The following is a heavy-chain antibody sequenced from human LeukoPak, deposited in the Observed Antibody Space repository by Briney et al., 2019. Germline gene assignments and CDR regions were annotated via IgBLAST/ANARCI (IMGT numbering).Heavy chain of an antibody. CDR1: GYTFHSYW. V-gene: IGHV5-51*01. J-gene: IGHJ4*02. D-gene: IGHD6-19*01. Sequence: GESLKISCKGSGYTFHSYWIAWVRQMPGKGLEWMGIIYPGDSDTRYSPSFQGQVTISADKSISTAYLQWSSLKASDTAMYYCARQEQWLVHSGFDYWGQGTLVTVSS. CDR2: IYPGDSDT. CDR3: ARQEQWLVHSGFDY.